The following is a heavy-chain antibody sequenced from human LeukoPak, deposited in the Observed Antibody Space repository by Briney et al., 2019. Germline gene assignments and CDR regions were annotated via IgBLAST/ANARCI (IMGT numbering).Heavy chain of an antibody. CDR2: MNHNSGNT. CDR1: GYTFTSYD. Sequence: ASVKVSCKASGYTFTSYDINWVRQATGQGLEWMGWMNHNSGNTGYAQKYQGRVTMTRNTSKSTAYMELSSLRSEDTAVYYCARVLLPRGFDIWGQGTMVTVSS. D-gene: IGHD3-22*01. CDR3: ARVLLPRGFDI. J-gene: IGHJ3*02. V-gene: IGHV1-8*01.